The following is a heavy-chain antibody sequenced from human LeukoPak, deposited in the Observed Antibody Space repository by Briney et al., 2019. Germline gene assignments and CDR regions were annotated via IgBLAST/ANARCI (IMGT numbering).Heavy chain of an antibody. CDR3: AKGRGRNCDGDCSSRALDS. Sequence: GGSLRLSCATSGFTFINFAMSWVRQAPGKGLEWVSIISGGGSSTYYADSVRGRFTISRDSSKSMMFLQMSNLRAEDTAVYYCAKGRGRNCDGDCSSRALDSWGQGTLVTVSS. CDR2: ISGGGSST. D-gene: IGHD2-21*02. V-gene: IGHV3-23*01. J-gene: IGHJ4*02. CDR1: GFTFINFA.